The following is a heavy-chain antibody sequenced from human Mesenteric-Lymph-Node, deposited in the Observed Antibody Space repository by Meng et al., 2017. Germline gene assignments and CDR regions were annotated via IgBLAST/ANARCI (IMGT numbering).Heavy chain of an antibody. D-gene: IGHD3-10*01. CDR3: ARRRGGSGRDC. CDR2: IYHSGST. Sequence: LPEPGPGLVKPSATLSLPCTVSGGSISSNGYYWDWVRQPPGKGLEWIGAIYHSGSTSYNPSLQSRVTMFVDTSKNQFSLMLTSVTATDTAVYYCARRRGGSGRDCWGQGTLVTVSS. CDR1: GGSISSNGYY. J-gene: IGHJ4*02. V-gene: IGHV4-39*01.